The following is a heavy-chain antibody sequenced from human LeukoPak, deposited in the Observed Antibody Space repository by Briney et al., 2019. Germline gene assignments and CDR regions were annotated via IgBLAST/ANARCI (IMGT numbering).Heavy chain of an antibody. CDR2: ISYDGSNK. CDR3: ARGPSPYYYDSSGYLDY. Sequence: GGSLRLSCAASGFTFSRFAVHWVRQAPGKGLEWVAVISYDGSNKYYADSVKGRFTISRDNSKNTLYLQMNSLRAEDTAVYYCARGPSPYYYDSSGYLDYWGQGTLVTVSS. D-gene: IGHD3-22*01. J-gene: IGHJ4*02. V-gene: IGHV3-30-3*01. CDR1: GFTFSRFA.